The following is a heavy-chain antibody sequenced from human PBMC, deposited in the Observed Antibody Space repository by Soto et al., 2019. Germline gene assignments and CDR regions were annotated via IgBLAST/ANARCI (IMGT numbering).Heavy chain of an antibody. CDR3: ARVVSRSYYYYGMDV. Sequence: GASVKVSCKASGVTFSSYAISWVRQSPGQGLEWMGGIIPIFGTANYAQKFQGRVTITADESTSTAYMELSSLRSEDTAVYYCARVVSRSYYYYGMDVWGQGTTVTVSS. CDR1: GVTFSSYA. D-gene: IGHD1-26*01. J-gene: IGHJ6*02. CDR2: IIPIFGTA. V-gene: IGHV1-69*13.